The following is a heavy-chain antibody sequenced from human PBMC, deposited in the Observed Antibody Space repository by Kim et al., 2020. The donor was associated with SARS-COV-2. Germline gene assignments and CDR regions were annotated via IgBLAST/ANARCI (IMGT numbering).Heavy chain of an antibody. V-gene: IGHV4-59*01. CDR3: ARMDFWSGLAFDY. Sequence: SDPSPKSRATISVDTSKNQFSLKLSSGTAADTAVYYCARMDFWSGLAFDYWGQGTLVTVSS. J-gene: IGHJ4*02. D-gene: IGHD3-3*01.